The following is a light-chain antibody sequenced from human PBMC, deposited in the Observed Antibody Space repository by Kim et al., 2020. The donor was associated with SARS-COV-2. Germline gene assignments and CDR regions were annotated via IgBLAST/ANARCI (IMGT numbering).Light chain of an antibody. CDR2: SNN. Sequence: QSVLTQPPSASGTPGQRVTISCSGRTSNIGTNTVNWYQQLPGTAPKLLIYSNNQRPSGVPDRFSGSKSGTSASLAISGLQSEDEADYYCGAWDDTLIGPVLGGGTQLTVL. V-gene: IGLV1-44*01. CDR3: GAWDDTLIGPV. CDR1: TSNIGTNT. J-gene: IGLJ3*02.